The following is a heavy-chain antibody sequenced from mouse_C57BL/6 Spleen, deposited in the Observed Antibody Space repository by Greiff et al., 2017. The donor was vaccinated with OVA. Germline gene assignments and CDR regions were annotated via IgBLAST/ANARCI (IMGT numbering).Heavy chain of an antibody. CDR1: GFNIKDYY. CDR3: ATPDSSGYPFAY. D-gene: IGHD3-2*02. J-gene: IGHJ3*01. CDR2: IDPEDGET. Sequence: EVKLVESGAELVKPGASVKLSCTASGFNIKDYYMHWVKQRTEQGLEWIGRIDPEDGETKYAPKFQGKATITADTSSNTAYLQLSSLTSEDTAVYYCATPDSSGYPFAYWGQGTLVTVSA. V-gene: IGHV14-2*01.